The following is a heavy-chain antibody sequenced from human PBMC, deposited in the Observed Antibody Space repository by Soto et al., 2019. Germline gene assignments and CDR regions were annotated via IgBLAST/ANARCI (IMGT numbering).Heavy chain of an antibody. CDR2: IYHSGST. Sequence: KASETLSLTCAVSGGSISSGGYSWSWIRQPPGKGLEWIGYIYHSGSTYYNPSLKSRVTISVDRSKNQFSLKLSSVTAADTAVYYCARGWIAAAGTGSHWFDPWGQGTLVTVSS. CDR3: ARGWIAAAGTGSHWFDP. J-gene: IGHJ5*02. D-gene: IGHD6-13*01. V-gene: IGHV4-30-2*01. CDR1: GGSISSGGYS.